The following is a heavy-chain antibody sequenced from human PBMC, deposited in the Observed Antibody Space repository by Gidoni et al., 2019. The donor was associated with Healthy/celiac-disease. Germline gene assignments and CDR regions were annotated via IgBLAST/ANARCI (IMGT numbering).Heavy chain of an antibody. V-gene: IGHV3-21*01. Sequence: EVQLVESGGGMVKPGGALILSCAASGFTFSSYSMNWVRQAPGKGLEWVSSISSSSSYIYYADSVKGRFTISRDNAKNSLYLQMNSLRAEDTAVYYCARGWLGGYCSGGSCYGVDYWGQGTLVTVSS. D-gene: IGHD2-15*01. J-gene: IGHJ4*02. CDR3: ARGWLGGYCSGGSCYGVDY. CDR2: ISSSSSYI. CDR1: GFTFSSYS.